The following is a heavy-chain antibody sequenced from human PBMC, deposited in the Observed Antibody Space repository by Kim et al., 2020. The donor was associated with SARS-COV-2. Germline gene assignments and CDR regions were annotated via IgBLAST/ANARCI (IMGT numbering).Heavy chain of an antibody. V-gene: IGHV3-74*01. CDR3: ARANYHAMDV. J-gene: IGHJ6*01. CDR1: GFTFSSYW. CDR2: INSDGSDT. Sequence: GGSLRLSCAASGFTFSSYWIHWVRQAPGKGVEWVSGINSDGSDTNYGDSVKGRFTSSRDNAKNTLYLQMDSLRAEDTAVYYCARANYHAMDVWGEGTRVT. D-gene: IGHD2-2*01.